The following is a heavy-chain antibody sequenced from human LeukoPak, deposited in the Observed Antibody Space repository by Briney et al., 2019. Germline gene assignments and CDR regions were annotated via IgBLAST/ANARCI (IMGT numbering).Heavy chain of an antibody. CDR1: GYTFTGYY. J-gene: IGHJ5*02. CDR2: INPNSGGT. CDR3: ARDPGYCSGGSCYPNWFDP. V-gene: IGHV1-2*02. D-gene: IGHD2-15*01. Sequence: ASVKVSCKASGYTFTGYYMHWVRQAPGRGLEWMGWINPNSGGTNYAQKFQGRVTMTRDTSISTAYMELSRLRSDDTAVYYCARDPGYCSGGSCYPNWFDPWGQGTLVTVSS.